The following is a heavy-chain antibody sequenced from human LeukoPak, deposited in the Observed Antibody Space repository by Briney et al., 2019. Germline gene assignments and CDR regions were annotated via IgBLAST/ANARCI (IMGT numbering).Heavy chain of an antibody. Sequence: PSETLSLTCTVSGGSISRNFFYWGWIRQPPGKGLEWIGSISYSGNTYYNPSLKSQVTISADTSKNQFSLKLTSLAAADTAVYYCARLTYNYRGLMWGQGTLVTVSS. CDR2: ISYSGNT. J-gene: IGHJ4*02. V-gene: IGHV4-39*01. CDR3: ARLTYNYRGLM. D-gene: IGHD5-24*01. CDR1: GGSISRNFFY.